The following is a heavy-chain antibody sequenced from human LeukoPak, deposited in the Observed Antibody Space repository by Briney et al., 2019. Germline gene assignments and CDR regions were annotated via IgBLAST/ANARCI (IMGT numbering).Heavy chain of an antibody. Sequence: SVKVSCKASGGTFSSYAISWVRQAPGQGLEWMGGIIPIFGTANYAQKFQGRVTITTDESTSTTYMELSSLRSEDTAVYYCASAIHDYGESFDYWGQGTLVTVSS. D-gene: IGHD4-17*01. V-gene: IGHV1-69*05. CDR1: GGTFSSYA. CDR2: IIPIFGTA. J-gene: IGHJ4*02. CDR3: ASAIHDYGESFDY.